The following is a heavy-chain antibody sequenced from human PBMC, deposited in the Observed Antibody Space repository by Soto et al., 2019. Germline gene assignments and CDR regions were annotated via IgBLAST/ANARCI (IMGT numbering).Heavy chain of an antibody. CDR3: ARGSTLKTGTYYYYSGMDV. J-gene: IGHJ6*04. CDR2: IIPIFGTA. V-gene: IGHV1-69*13. Sequence: AVKVSCKACGGTFSSHAISWVRQAPGQGLEWMGGIIPIFGTANYAQKFQGRVTITADESTSTAYMELSSLRSEDTAVYYCARGSTLKTGTYYYYSGMDVWGKGPRVTVPS. CDR1: GGTFSSHA. D-gene: IGHD1-1*01.